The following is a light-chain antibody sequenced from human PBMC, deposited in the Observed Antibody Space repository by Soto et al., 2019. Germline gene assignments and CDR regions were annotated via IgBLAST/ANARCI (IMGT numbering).Light chain of an antibody. CDR3: QQFFYIPK. CDR2: WAS. J-gene: IGKJ1*01. Sequence: DIVMTQSPDSLAVSLGERATINCRSSRSVLFTSNNKNFLAWYQQKPGQSPKLLINWASAREPGVPDRFSGSGYGTDFTLNINSLQAEDVATYYCQQFFYIPKFGTGTKVDI. V-gene: IGKV4-1*01. CDR1: RSVLFTSNNKNF.